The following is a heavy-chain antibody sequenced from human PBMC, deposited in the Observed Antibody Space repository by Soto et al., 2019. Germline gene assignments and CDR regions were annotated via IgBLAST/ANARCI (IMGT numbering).Heavy chain of an antibody. Sequence: NPSETLSLTCTVSGGSISSFYWSWIRQPAGKGPEWIGRIYSSGTTNYNPSLKSRVTMSVDTSKNQVSLKLSSVTAADTAVYYCARDRIVGTSYFDYWGQGTLVTVSS. CDR3: ARDRIVGTSYFDY. J-gene: IGHJ4*02. V-gene: IGHV4-4*07. CDR2: IYSSGTT. CDR1: GGSISSFY. D-gene: IGHD1-26*01.